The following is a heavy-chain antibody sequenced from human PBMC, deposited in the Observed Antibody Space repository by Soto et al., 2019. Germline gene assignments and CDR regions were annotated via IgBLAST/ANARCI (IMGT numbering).Heavy chain of an antibody. CDR2: IYPGDSDT. V-gene: IGHV5-51*01. CDR1: GYSFTSYW. D-gene: IGHD6-6*01. J-gene: IGHJ6*02. CDR3: ARLLGGDIAARLSGMDV. Sequence: GESLKISCKGSGYSFTSYWIGWVRQMPGKGLEWMGIIYPGDSDTRYSPSFQGQVTISADKSISTPYLQWSSLKASDPAMYYCARLLGGDIAARLSGMDVWGQGTTVTGSS.